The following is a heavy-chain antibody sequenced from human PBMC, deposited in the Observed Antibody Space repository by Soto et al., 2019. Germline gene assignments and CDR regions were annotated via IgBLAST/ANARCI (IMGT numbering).Heavy chain of an antibody. V-gene: IGHV4-38-2*01. CDR3: ARGGYSSGWYHGY. Sequence: SETLSLTCAVSGYSISSGYYWGWIRQPPGKGLEWIGSIYQSGSTYYNPSLKSRVTISVDTSKNQFSLKLSSVTAADTAVYYCARGGYSSGWYHGYWGQGTLVTVSS. D-gene: IGHD6-13*01. CDR1: GYSISSGYY. J-gene: IGHJ4*02. CDR2: IYQSGST.